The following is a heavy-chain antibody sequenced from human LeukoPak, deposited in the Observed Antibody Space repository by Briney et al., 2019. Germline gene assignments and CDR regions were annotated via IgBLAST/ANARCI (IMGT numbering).Heavy chain of an antibody. J-gene: IGHJ4*02. V-gene: IGHV3-23*01. Sequence: PGGSLRLSCAASGFTFSSYAMSWVRQAPGKGLEWVSAISGSGGSTYYADSVKGRFTISRDNSKNPLYLQMNSLRAEDTAVYYCAREYGSGSYYYDYWGQGTLVTVSS. CDR3: AREYGSGSYYYDY. CDR1: GFTFSSYA. D-gene: IGHD3-10*01. CDR2: ISGSGGST.